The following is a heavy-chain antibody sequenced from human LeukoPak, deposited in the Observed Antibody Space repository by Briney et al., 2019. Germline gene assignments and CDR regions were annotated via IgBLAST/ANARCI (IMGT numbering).Heavy chain of an antibody. D-gene: IGHD2-15*01. CDR3: ARDCSGGSCYLSDAFDI. Sequence: SETLSLTCTVSGGSISSSSYYWSWIRQPAGKGLEWIGRIYTSGSTNYNPSLKSRVTISVDKSKNQFSLKLSSVTAADTAVYYCARDCSGGSCYLSDAFDIWGQGTMVTVSS. V-gene: IGHV4-61*02. CDR1: GGSISSSSYY. J-gene: IGHJ3*02. CDR2: IYTSGST.